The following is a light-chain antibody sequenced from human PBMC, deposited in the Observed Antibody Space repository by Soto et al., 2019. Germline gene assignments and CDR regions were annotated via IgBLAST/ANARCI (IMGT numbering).Light chain of an antibody. CDR1: QSVNNN. J-gene: IGKJ4*01. Sequence: EIIVTQSPATLSVSPGERATLSCRAIQSVNNNLAWYQQKPGHAPRLLIYGASTRAPGIPARFGGSVYGTEFTLTISSLQSEDFAIYYCQQYNNWPLLTLVGGNQLEIK. V-gene: IGKV3-15*01. CDR3: QQYNNWPLLT. CDR2: GAS.